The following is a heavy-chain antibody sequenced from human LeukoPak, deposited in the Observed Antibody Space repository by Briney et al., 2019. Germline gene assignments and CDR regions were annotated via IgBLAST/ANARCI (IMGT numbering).Heavy chain of an antibody. CDR1: GFTFSSYA. J-gene: IGHJ4*02. CDR2: ISYDGSNK. Sequence: PGGSLRLSCAASGFTFSSYAMSWVRQAPGKGLEWVAVISYDGSNKYYADSVKGRFTISRDNSKNTLYLQMNSLRAEDTAVYYCAKDPSRGAIHGWGQGTLVTVSS. D-gene: IGHD5-12*01. V-gene: IGHV3-30*18. CDR3: AKDPSRGAIHG.